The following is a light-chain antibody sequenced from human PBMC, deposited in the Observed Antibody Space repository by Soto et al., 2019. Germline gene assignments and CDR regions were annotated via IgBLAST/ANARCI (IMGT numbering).Light chain of an antibody. CDR3: QVWDSSSGV. Sequence: SYELTQPPSVSVAPGQTARITYGGNNIGSKSVHWYQQKPGQAPVLVVYDDSDRPSGILERFSGSNSGNTATLTISRVEAGDEADYYCQVWDSSSGVFGTGTKVTVL. J-gene: IGLJ1*01. CDR1: NIGSKS. V-gene: IGLV3-21*02. CDR2: DDS.